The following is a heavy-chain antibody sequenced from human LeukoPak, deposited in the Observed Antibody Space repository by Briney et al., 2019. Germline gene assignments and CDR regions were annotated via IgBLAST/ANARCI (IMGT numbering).Heavy chain of an antibody. CDR1: GSTFSSYG. CDR2: ISGSGGGT. Sequence: GGSLRLSCAASGSTFSSYGMSWVRQAPGKGLEWVSGISGSGGGTYYADSVKGRFSISRDISKNTLYLQMNSLRAEDTAIYYCAKDGKTRNWNYFQAKPVYWGQGTLVTVSS. CDR3: AKDGKTRNWNYFQAKPVY. D-gene: IGHD1-7*01. J-gene: IGHJ4*02. V-gene: IGHV3-23*01.